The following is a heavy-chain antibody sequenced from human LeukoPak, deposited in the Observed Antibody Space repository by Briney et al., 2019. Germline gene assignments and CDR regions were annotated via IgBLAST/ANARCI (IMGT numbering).Heavy chain of an antibody. CDR2: ISSDGSST. CDR3: ARDYYDSSGYYDY. Sequence: GGSLRLSCAASGFTFSGYWMHWVRQAPGKGLVWVSRISSDGSSTTYADSVKGRFTISRDNAKNTLYLQMNSLRAEDTAVYYCARDYYDSSGYYDYWGQGTLVTVSS. V-gene: IGHV3-74*01. J-gene: IGHJ4*02. D-gene: IGHD3-22*01. CDR1: GFTFSGYW.